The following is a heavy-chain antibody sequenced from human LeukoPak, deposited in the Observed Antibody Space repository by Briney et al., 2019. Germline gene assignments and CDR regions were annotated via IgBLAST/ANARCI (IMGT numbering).Heavy chain of an antibody. CDR2: IIPIFGTA. J-gene: IGHJ5*02. CDR1: GYSFITYR. D-gene: IGHD4-17*01. Sequence: KISCQGSGYSFITYRIGWVRQMPGKGLAWMGGIIPIFGTANYAQKFQGRVTITADESTSTAYMELSSLRSEDTAVYYCARDGGDYPNWFDPWGQGTLVTVSS. V-gene: IGHV1-69*01. CDR3: ARDGGDYPNWFDP.